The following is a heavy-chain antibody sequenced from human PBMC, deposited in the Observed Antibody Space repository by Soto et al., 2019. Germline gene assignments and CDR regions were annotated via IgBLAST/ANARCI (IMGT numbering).Heavy chain of an antibody. CDR3: AREQFLEWLSVYYFDY. D-gene: IGHD3-3*01. CDR2: IYSGGST. J-gene: IGHJ4*02. CDR1: GFTVSSNY. V-gene: IGHV3-66*01. Sequence: EVQLVESGGGLVQPGGSLRLSCAASGFTVSSNYMSWVRQAPGKGLEWVSVIYSGGSTYYADSVKGRFTISRDNSKNTLYLQMNSLRAEETAVYYCAREQFLEWLSVYYFDYWGQGTLVTVSS.